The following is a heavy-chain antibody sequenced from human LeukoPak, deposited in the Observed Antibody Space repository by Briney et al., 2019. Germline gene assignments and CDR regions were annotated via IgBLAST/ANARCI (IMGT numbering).Heavy chain of an antibody. J-gene: IGHJ6*04. CDR2: INHSGST. Sequence: SETLSLTCAVYGGSLSGYYWSWSRQPPGKGLEWIGEINHSGSTKYNPCPKSRVTISVDTSKNKFSLRLSSVTAGDTAVYYCARGQTGKYCSGGSCYRYYYYGMDVWGKGTPVTVSS. V-gene: IGHV4-34*01. CDR3: ARGQTGKYCSGGSCYRYYYYGMDV. D-gene: IGHD2-15*01. CDR1: GGSLSGYY.